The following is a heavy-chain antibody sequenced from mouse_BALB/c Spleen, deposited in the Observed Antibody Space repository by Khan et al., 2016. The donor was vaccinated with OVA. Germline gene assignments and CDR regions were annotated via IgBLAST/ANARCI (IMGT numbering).Heavy chain of an antibody. Sequence: QVQLQQSGPGLVAPSQSLSITCTVSGFSLSRYNIHWVRQPPGKGLEWLGMIWGGGGTDYNSTLKSRLSITKDNSESHVFLKMNSLQTDDTAMYYCARAYYRDDGYHAMDYWGQGTSVTVSS. J-gene: IGHJ4*01. D-gene: IGHD2-14*01. CDR3: ARAYYRDDGYHAMDY. CDR2: IWGGGGT. V-gene: IGHV2-6-4*01. CDR1: GFSLSRYN.